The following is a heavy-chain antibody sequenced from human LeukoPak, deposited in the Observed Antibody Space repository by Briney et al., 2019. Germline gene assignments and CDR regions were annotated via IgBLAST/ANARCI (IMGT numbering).Heavy chain of an antibody. Sequence: TGGSLRLSCAASGISFDSYSMSWVRQAPGKGLVWVSYISSTSSTIYYADSVRGRFTISRDNARTSLYLQINSLRAEDMAVYYCAKEVGSSLPYWGQGTLVTVSS. CDR1: GISFDSYS. D-gene: IGHD6-13*01. CDR3: AKEVGSSLPY. J-gene: IGHJ4*02. V-gene: IGHV3-48*01. CDR2: ISSTSSTI.